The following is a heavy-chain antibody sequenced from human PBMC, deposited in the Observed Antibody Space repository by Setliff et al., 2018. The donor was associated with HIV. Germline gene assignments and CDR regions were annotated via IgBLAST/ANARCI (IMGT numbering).Heavy chain of an antibody. CDR1: GVSTSSSTYY. V-gene: IGHV4-31*03. J-gene: IGHJ5*02. Sequence: PSETLSLTCSVSGVSTSSSTYYWGWIRQPPGKGLEWIGYIYYSGSTYYNPSLKSRVTISVDTSKNQFSLKLSSVTAADAAVYHCARAGDYGSGSPFDRWGQGILVTVSS. CDR2: IYYSGST. CDR3: ARAGDYGSGSPFDR. D-gene: IGHD3-10*01.